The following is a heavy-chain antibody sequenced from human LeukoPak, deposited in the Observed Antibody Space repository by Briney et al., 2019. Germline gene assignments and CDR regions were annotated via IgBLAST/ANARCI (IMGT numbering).Heavy chain of an antibody. D-gene: IGHD2-21*01. CDR3: ARDGGDWFDP. J-gene: IGHJ5*02. CDR2: IYYSGST. V-gene: IGHV4-59*01. Sequence: SETLSLTCTVSGGSISSYYWNWIRQPPGKGLEWIGNIYYSGSTNYNPSPKRRVTISVDTSRDQFSLKLSSVTAADTAVYYCARDGGDWFDPWGQGTLVTVSS. CDR1: GGSISSYY.